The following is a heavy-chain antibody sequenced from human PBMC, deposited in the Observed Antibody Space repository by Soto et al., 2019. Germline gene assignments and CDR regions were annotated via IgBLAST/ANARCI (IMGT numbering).Heavy chain of an antibody. CDR1: GFTFGDYT. V-gene: IGHV3-49*03. Sequence: GGSLRLSCTASGFTFGDYTMNWFRQAPGKGLEWVGFIRSKAYGGTTEYAASVKGRFTISRDDSKSIAYLQMNILKTEDTAVYYCTEALTSDRPYWGQGTLVTVSS. CDR3: TEALTSDRPY. D-gene: IGHD4-17*01. J-gene: IGHJ4*02. CDR2: IRSKAYGGTT.